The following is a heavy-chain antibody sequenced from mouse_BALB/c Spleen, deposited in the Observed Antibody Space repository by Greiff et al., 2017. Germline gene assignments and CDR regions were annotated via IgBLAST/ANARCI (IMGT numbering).Heavy chain of an antibody. CDR2: ISSGGST. Sequence: EVQVVESGGGLVKPGGSLKLSCAASGFTFSSYAMSWVRQTPEKRLEWVASISSGGSTYYPDSVKGRFTISRDNARNLLYLQMSSLRSEDTAMYYCARFTAVVVDYWGEGTTLTVSA. J-gene: IGHJ2*01. CDR3: ARFTAVVVDY. CDR1: GFTFSSYA. D-gene: IGHD1-1*01. V-gene: IGHV5-6-5*01.